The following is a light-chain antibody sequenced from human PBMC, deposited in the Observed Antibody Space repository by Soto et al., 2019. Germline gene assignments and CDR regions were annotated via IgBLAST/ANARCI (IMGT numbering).Light chain of an antibody. CDR3: CSYAGTPYV. J-gene: IGLJ1*01. CDR2: DVN. Sequence: ALTQPRSVSGSPGQSVTISCTGTSRDFGAFNYVSWYQQHPGKAPKFIIYDVNKRPSGVPGRFSGSKSGNTASLTISGLQAEDEGEYYCCSYAGTPYVFGTGTKVTVL. V-gene: IGLV2-11*01. CDR1: SRDFGAFNY.